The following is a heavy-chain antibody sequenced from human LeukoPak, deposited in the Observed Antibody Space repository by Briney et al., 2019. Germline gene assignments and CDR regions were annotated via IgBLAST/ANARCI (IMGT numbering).Heavy chain of an antibody. CDR1: GFTFSSYS. CDR2: ISSSSSTI. Sequence: HSGGSLRLSCAASGFTFSSYSMNWVRQAPGKRLEWVSYISSSSSTIYYADSVKGRFTISRGNTKTSLYLQMNSLRAEDTAVYYCARRIVGATLYYFDYWGQGTLVTVSS. V-gene: IGHV3-48*04. D-gene: IGHD1-26*01. J-gene: IGHJ4*02. CDR3: ARRIVGATLYYFDY.